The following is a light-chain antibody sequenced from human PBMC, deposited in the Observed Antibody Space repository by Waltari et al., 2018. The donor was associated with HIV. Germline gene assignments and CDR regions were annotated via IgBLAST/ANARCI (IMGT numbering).Light chain of an antibody. V-gene: IGLV1-44*01. J-gene: IGLJ1*01. CDR3: AAWDDSLNGQGV. CDR2: GNN. CDR1: NSNIGSNT. Sequence: QSVLTQPPSASGTPGQRVTISCSGSNSNIGSNTVNWYQQVPGMAPKLVIYGNNTRPPGVSDRFSGSKSGTSASLAISGLQSEDEADYYCAAWDDSLNGQGVFGTGTRVTVL.